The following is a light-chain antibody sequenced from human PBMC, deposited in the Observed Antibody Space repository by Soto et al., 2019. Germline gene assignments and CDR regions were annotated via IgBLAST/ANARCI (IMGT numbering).Light chain of an antibody. CDR3: VLYISGGTWV. V-gene: IGLV8-61*01. CDR1: SGSVSTNYY. CDR2: HTT. Sequence: QTVVTQEPSFSVSPGGTVTLTCGLNSGSVSTNYYPAWYQQTPGQAPRALIYHTTTRSSGVPDRFSGSILGNKTALTVSGAQADYESDYYCVLYISGGTWVFGGGTKVTVL. J-gene: IGLJ3*02.